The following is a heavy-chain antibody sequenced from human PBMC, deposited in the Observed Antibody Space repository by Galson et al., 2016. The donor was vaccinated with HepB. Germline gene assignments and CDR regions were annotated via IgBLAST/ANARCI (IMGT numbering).Heavy chain of an antibody. CDR2: DSMDGRRK. Sequence: SLRLSCAASGFTFSNYGMHWVRQAPGKGLEWVAADSMDGRRKFYADSVKGRFTISRDNSNNMLFLQMSSLRADDTAVYYCAKRHEYCPAVGCSVDYWGQGTLVSVSS. V-gene: IGHV3-30*18. CDR1: GFTFSNYG. D-gene: IGHD2/OR15-2a*01. CDR3: AKRHEYCPAVGCSVDY. J-gene: IGHJ4*02.